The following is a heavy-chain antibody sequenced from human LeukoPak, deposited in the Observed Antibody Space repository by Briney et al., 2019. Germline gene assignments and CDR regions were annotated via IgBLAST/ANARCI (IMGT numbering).Heavy chain of an antibody. CDR2: IYYSGST. D-gene: IGHD3-22*01. Sequence: SETLSLTCTVSGDSISSYYWSWIRQPPGKGLEWIGYIYYSGSTNYNPSLKSRVTISVDTSKNQFSLKLSSVTAADTAVYYCAREAYYYDSSGYYYYYYGMDVWGQGTTVTVSS. J-gene: IGHJ6*02. CDR3: AREAYYYDSSGYYYYYYGMDV. CDR1: GDSISSYY. V-gene: IGHV4-59*01.